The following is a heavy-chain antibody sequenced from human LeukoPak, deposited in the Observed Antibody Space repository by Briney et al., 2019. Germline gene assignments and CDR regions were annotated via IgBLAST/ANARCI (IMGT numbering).Heavy chain of an antibody. CDR3: ARKYCSSTSCYHPPYYYYMDV. CDR2: ISAYNGNT. CDR1: GYTFPSYG. V-gene: IGHV1-18*01. D-gene: IGHD2-2*01. J-gene: IGHJ6*03. Sequence: ASVKVTCKASGYTFPSYGISWVRQAPGQGLEWMGWISAYNGNTNYAQKLQGRVTMTTDTSTSTAYMELRSLRSDDTAVYYCARKYCSSTSCYHPPYYYYMDVWGKGTTVTVSS.